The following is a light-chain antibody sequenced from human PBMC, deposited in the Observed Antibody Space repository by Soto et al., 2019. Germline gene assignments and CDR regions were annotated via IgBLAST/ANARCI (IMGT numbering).Light chain of an antibody. CDR3: QQYGTSPIT. CDR1: QSIDTY. V-gene: IGKV3-20*01. J-gene: IGKJ5*01. Sequence: EIVLTQSPATLSSSPGERATLSCRASQSIDTYLAWYQQKPGQAPRLLIYDASDRATGIPARFSGSGSGTDFTLTISRLEPEDFALYYCQQYGTSPITFGQGTRLEIK. CDR2: DAS.